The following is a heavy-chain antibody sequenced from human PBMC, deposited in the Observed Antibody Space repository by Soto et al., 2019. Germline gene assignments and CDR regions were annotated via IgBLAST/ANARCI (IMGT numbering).Heavy chain of an antibody. V-gene: IGHV4-30-2*01. D-gene: IGHD2-15*01. Sequence: TNAVSGGTFSRGGYSGSWIRQPPGKGLEWIGYIYHSGSTYYNPSLKSRVTISVDRSKNQFSLKLSSVTAADTAVYYCARFTAYYCSGYHLDAFAFCGQGSMV. J-gene: IGHJ3*01. CDR2: IYHSGST. CDR1: GGTFSRGGYS. CDR3: ARFTAYYCSGYHLDAFAF.